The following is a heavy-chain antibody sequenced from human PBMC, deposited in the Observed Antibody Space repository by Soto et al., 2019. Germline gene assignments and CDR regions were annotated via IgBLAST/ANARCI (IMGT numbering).Heavy chain of an antibody. CDR3: ANNWNYVGDAFDI. CDR1: GGSISSGGYY. J-gene: IGHJ3*02. CDR2: IYYSGST. Sequence: SETLSLTCTVSGGSISSGGYYWSWIRQHPGKGLEWIGYIYYSGSTYYNPSLKSRVTISVDTSKNQFSLKLSSVTAADTAVYYCANNWNYVGDAFDIWGQGTMVT. V-gene: IGHV4-31*03. D-gene: IGHD1-7*01.